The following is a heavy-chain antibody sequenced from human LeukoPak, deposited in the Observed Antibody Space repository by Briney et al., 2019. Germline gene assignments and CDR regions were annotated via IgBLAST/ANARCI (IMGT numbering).Heavy chain of an antibody. CDR2: ISSSSSYI. V-gene: IGHV3-21*01. CDR3: ARDYSSSWYGDHYYGTDV. CDR1: GFTFSSYS. Sequence: PGGSLRLSCAASGFTFSSYSMNWVRQAPGEGLGWVSSISSSSSYIYYADSVKGRFTISRDNAKNSLYLQMNSLRAEDTAVYYCARDYSSSWYGDHYYGTDVWGQGTTVTVSS. J-gene: IGHJ6*02. D-gene: IGHD6-13*01.